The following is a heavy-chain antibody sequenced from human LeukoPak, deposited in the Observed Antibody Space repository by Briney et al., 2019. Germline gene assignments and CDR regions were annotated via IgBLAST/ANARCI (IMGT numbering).Heavy chain of an antibody. Sequence: PGGSLRLSCAASGFTFSSYGMHWVRQAPGKGLEWGAVISYDGSNKYYADSVKGRFTISRDNSKNTLYLQMNSLRAEDTAVYYCAKDRGSSGYAPLVYWGQGTLVTVSS. CDR3: AKDRGSSGYAPLVY. V-gene: IGHV3-30*18. CDR1: GFTFSSYG. CDR2: ISYDGSNK. D-gene: IGHD3-22*01. J-gene: IGHJ4*02.